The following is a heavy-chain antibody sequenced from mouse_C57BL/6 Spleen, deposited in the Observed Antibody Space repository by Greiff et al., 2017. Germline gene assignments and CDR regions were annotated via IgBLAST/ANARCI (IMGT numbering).Heavy chain of an antibody. V-gene: IGHV3-1*01. Sequence: DVKLVESGPGMVKPSQSLSLTCTVTGYSITSGYDWHWIRHFPGNKLEWMGYISYSGSTNYNPSLKSRISITHDTSKNHFFLKLNSVTTEDTATYYGARAPCYYYGSSYWYFDVWGTGTTVTVSS. J-gene: IGHJ1*03. CDR1: GYSITSGYD. CDR2: ISYSGST. CDR3: ARAPCYYYGSSYWYFDV. D-gene: IGHD1-1*01.